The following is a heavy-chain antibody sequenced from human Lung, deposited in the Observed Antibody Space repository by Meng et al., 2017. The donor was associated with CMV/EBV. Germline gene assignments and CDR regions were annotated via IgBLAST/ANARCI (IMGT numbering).Heavy chain of an antibody. V-gene: IGHV1-18*01. Sequence: HVHLLCSGPVVKKPGASVRFSGKASGYTFGSYGICWVRQAPGQGLEWMGWFVNYVDTYPAPKFQGRVTMTTDTHTNTAFMELRSLTSDDTAVYYCASGTPGRSYCDYWGQGTLVTVSS. CDR2: FVNYVDT. CDR1: GYTFGSYG. D-gene: IGHD2-15*01. CDR3: ASGTPGRSYCDY. J-gene: IGHJ4*02.